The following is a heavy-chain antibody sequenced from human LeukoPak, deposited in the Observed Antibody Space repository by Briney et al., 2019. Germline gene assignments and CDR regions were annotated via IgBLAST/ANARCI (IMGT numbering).Heavy chain of an antibody. V-gene: IGHV1-18*04. Sequence: ASVKVSCKASGYTFTSYYMHWVRQAPGQGLEWMGWISAYNGNTNYAQKLQDRVTMTTDTSTSTAYMELRSLRSDDTAVYYCARTNVYYYASSDYYPYFDYWAQGTLVTVSS. CDR2: ISAYNGNT. CDR1: GYTFTSYY. CDR3: ARTNVYYYASSDYYPYFDY. J-gene: IGHJ4*02. D-gene: IGHD3-22*01.